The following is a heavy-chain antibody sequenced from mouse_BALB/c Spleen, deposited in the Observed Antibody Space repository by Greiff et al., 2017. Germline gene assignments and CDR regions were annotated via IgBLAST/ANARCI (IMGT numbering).Heavy chain of an antibody. D-gene: IGHD2-4*01. CDR2: ISYSGST. V-gene: IGHV3-2*02. CDR1: GYSITSDYA. CDR3: AREGLYDYIFDY. J-gene: IGHJ2*01. Sequence: EVKLQESGPGLVKPSQSLSLTCTVTGYSITSDYAWNWIRQFPGNKLEWMGYISYSGSTSYNPSLKSRISITRDTSKNQFFLQLNSVTTEDTATYYCAREGLYDYIFDYWGQGTTLTVSS.